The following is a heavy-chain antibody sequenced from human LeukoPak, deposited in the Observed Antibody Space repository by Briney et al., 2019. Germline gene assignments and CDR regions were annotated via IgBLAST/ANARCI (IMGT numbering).Heavy chain of an antibody. J-gene: IGHJ1*01. D-gene: IGHD1-26*01. CDR3: AKKVVVGATSPYSDFQD. V-gene: IGHV3-23*01. CDR1: GFTFSSSA. CDR2: ISGSGVTT. Sequence: QPGGSLRLSCVASGFTFSSSAMSWVRQAPVKGLQWVSAISGSGVTTHYAGSVKGRFSISRDNSKNTLYLQMNSLRAEDTALYYCAKKVVVGATSPYSDFQDWGQGTLVTVSS.